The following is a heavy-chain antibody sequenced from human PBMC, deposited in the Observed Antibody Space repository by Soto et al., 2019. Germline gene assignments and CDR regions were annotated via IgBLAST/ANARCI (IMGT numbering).Heavy chain of an antibody. CDR1: GGSFSGYY. CDR2: INHSGST. V-gene: IGHV4-34*01. D-gene: IGHD3-16*01. CDR3: ARAWGGVPDY. Sequence: QVQLQQWGAGLLKPSETLSLTCAVYGGSFSGYYWSWIRQPPGKGLEWIGEINHSGSTNYNPSLXSRVSIXXDTSKNQFSLKLSSVTAADTAVYYCARAWGGVPDYWGQGTLVTVSS. J-gene: IGHJ4*02.